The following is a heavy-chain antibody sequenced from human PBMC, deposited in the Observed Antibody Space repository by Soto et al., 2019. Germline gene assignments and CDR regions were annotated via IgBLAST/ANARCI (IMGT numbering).Heavy chain of an antibody. J-gene: IGHJ6*02. CDR3: AKDSRYSSSSFYYYYYYGMDV. V-gene: IGHV3-30*18. Sequence: SLRLSCAASGFTFSSYGMHWVRQAPGKGLEWVAVISYDGSNKYYADSVKGRFTISRDNSKNTLYLQMNSLRAEDTAVYYCAKDSRYSSSSFYYYYYYGMDVWGQGTTVTVSS. CDR2: ISYDGSNK. D-gene: IGHD6-6*01. CDR1: GFTFSSYG.